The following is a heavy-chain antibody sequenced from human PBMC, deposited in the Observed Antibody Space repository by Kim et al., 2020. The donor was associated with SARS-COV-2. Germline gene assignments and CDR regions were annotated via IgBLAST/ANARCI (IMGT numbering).Heavy chain of an antibody. CDR1: GYTFTSYG. Sequence: ASVKVSCKASGYTFTSYGISWVRQAPGQGLEWMGWISAYNGNTNYAQKLQGRVTMTTDTSTSTAYMELRSLRSDDTAVYYCARDGYIGPRWYYYYYYYMDGWGKGTTVTVSS. CDR2: ISAYNGNT. J-gene: IGHJ6*03. D-gene: IGHD3-22*01. V-gene: IGHV1-18*01. CDR3: ARDGYIGPRWYYYYYYYMDG.